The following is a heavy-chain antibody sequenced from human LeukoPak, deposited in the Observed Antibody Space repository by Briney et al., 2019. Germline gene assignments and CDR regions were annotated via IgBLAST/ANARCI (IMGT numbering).Heavy chain of an antibody. V-gene: IGHV7-4-1*02. D-gene: IGHD6-19*01. CDR2: INTNTGNP. CDR1: GYTFTNYA. Sequence: ASVKVSCKASGYTFTNYAMNWVRQAPGQGLEWMGWINTNTGNPTYAQGFTGRFVFSLDTSVSTAYLQISSLKAEDTAVYYCARDGRSGQWRSDDIWGQGTMVTVSS. J-gene: IGHJ3*02. CDR3: ARDGRSGQWRSDDI.